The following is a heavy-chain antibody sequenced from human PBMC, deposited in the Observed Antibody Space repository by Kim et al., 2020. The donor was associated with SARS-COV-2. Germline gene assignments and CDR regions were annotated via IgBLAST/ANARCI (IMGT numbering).Heavy chain of an antibody. J-gene: IGHJ6*04. D-gene: IGHD3-10*01. V-gene: IGHV6-1*01. CDR3: ARDPSLWFGEENYYYYGMDV. CDR2: TYYRSKWYN. Sequence: SQTLSLTCAISGDSVSSNSAAWNWIRQSPSRGLEWLGRTYYRSKWYNDYAVSVKSRITINPDTSKNQFSLQLNSVTPEDTAVYYCARDPSLWFGEENYYYYGMDVWGKGTTVTVSS. CDR1: GDSVSSNSAA.